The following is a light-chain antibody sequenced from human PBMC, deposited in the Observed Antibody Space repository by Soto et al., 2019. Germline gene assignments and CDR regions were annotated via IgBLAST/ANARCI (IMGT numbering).Light chain of an antibody. CDR3: QSYDSRLSGLV. V-gene: IGLV1-40*01. CDR1: SSNIGAGYD. CDR2: GNS. Sequence: QYVLTQPPSVSGAPGQRVTISCTGSSSNIGAGYDVHWYQQLPGTAPKLLIYGNSNRPSGVPDRFSGSKSGTSASLAITGLQAEDEADYYCQSYDSRLSGLVFGTGTKVTVL. J-gene: IGLJ1*01.